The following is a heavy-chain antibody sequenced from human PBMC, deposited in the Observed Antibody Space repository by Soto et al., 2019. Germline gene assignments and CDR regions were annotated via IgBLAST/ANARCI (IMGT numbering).Heavy chain of an antibody. Sequence: EVQLVESGGGLVQPGGSLRLSGAASGFTFRTYWLSWVRQVPGKGLEWVANINLDGSEKNYVDSVKGRFTISRDNARNSLYLQMSSLRAEDTALYYCARDGSTSWYSYDYHGMDVWGHGTTVTVSS. CDR1: GFTFRTYW. D-gene: IGHD5-18*01. J-gene: IGHJ6*02. CDR2: INLDGSEK. V-gene: IGHV3-7*05. CDR3: ARDGSTSWYSYDYHGMDV.